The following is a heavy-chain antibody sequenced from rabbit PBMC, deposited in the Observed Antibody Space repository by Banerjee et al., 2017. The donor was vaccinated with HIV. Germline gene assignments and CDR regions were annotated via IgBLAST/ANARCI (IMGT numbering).Heavy chain of an antibody. CDR2: IYGGSSDST. Sequence: QQQLVESGGGLVQPEGSLTLTCTASGFSFSSGYDMCWVRQAPGKGLEWIACIYGGSSDSTWYASWASGRFTISKTSSTTVTLQMTSLTAADTATYFCARGVGYVVYGPGIYYFGLWGPGTLVTVS. V-gene: IGHV1S45*01. J-gene: IGHJ4*01. CDR3: ARGVGYVVYGPGIYYFGL. CDR1: GFSFSSGYD. D-gene: IGHD7-1*01.